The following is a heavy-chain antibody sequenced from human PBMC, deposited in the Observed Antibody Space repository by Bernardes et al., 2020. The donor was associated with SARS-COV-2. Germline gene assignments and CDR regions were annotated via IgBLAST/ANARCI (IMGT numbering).Heavy chain of an antibody. J-gene: IGHJ4*02. Sequence: ASVKVSCKASGFTFPDYEVSWVRQASGQGLEWMGRMNPTSGDTGYAQKFQGRVTMTRNTTITTAYMELTGLRSEDAAVYFCARSIPLSSGWFHLDYWGPGTVVIVS. D-gene: IGHD6-19*01. V-gene: IGHV1-8*01. CDR2: MNPTSGDT. CDR1: GFTFPDYE. CDR3: ARSIPLSSGWFHLDY.